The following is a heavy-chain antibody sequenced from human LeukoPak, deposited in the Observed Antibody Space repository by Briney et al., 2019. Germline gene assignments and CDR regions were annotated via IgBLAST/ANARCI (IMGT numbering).Heavy chain of an antibody. Sequence: ASVKVSCKASGYTFTSYGISWVRQAPGQGLEWMGWISAYNGNTNYAQKLQGRVTMTTDTSTSTAYMELRSLRSDDTAVYYRARDNKPYSSSACDAFDIWGQGTMVTVSS. CDR3: ARDNKPYSSSACDAFDI. CDR1: GYTFTSYG. CDR2: ISAYNGNT. J-gene: IGHJ3*02. V-gene: IGHV1-18*01. D-gene: IGHD6-6*01.